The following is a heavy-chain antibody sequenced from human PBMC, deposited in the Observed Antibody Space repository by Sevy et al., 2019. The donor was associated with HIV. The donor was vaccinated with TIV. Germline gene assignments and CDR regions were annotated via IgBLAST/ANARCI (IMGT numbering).Heavy chain of an antibody. J-gene: IGHJ5*02. CDR3: ASLEGLHNWFDP. V-gene: IGHV3-74*01. CDR1: GFTFSSYW. CDR2: INSDGTTP. D-gene: IGHD2-21*01. Sequence: GGSLRLSCAASGFTFSSYWMHWVRQAPGKGLVWVSRINSDGTTPIYADSGQGRFTISRDNAKNTLYLQMNSLRAEDTAVCYCASLEGLHNWFDPWGQGTLVTVSS.